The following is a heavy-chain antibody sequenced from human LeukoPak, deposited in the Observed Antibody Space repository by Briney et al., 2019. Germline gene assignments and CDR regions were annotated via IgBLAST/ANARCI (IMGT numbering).Heavy chain of an antibody. D-gene: IGHD4-11*01. CDR3: AKDAQRGFDYSDSLEY. CDR2: IWSDGSNK. Sequence: PGGSLRLSCAASGFTFNDYCMSWVRQAPGKGLEWVAAIWSDGSNKFYADSVKGRFTISRDDSRDTVYLQMDSLTAEDTAVYYCAKDAQRGFDYSDSLEYWGQGTLVTVSS. J-gene: IGHJ4*02. V-gene: IGHV3-33*06. CDR1: GFTFNDYC.